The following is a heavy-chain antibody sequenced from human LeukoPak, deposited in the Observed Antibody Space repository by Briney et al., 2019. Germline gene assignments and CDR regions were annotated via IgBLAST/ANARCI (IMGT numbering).Heavy chain of an antibody. CDR1: GFTFSSYA. CDR2: HSGSGGST. V-gene: IGHV3-23*01. J-gene: IGHJ3*02. Sequence: GGSLRLSCAASGFTFSSYAMSWVRQAPGKGLEWVSAHSGSGGSTYYADSVKGRFTISRDNSKNTLYLQMNSLRAEDTAVYYCAKDGRDIVVVPADQNDAFDIWGQGTMVTVSS. CDR3: AKDGRDIVVVPADQNDAFDI. D-gene: IGHD2-2*01.